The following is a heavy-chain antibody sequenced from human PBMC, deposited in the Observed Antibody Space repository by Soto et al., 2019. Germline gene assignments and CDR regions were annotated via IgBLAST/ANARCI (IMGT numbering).Heavy chain of an antibody. CDR3: ARARGVISYYYYYMDV. J-gene: IGHJ6*03. D-gene: IGHD3-10*01. Sequence: PSETLSLTCTVSGGSVSNYYWSWIRQPPGKGLGWIGHIYYSGSTNYNPSLKSRVTISVDTSNNQFSLKLSSVTAADTAVYYCARARGVISYYYYYMDVWGKGTTVTVSS. V-gene: IGHV4-59*02. CDR1: GGSVSNYY. CDR2: IYYSGST.